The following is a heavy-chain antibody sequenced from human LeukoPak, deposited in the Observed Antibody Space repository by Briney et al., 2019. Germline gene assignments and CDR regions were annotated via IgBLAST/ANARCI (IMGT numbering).Heavy chain of an antibody. D-gene: IGHD3-22*01. Sequence: SETLSLTCTVSGGSISSYYWSWIRQPPGKGLEWIGYIYYSGSTNYNPSLKSRVTISVDTSKKQFSLRLSSVTAADTAVYYCARRDNSGYVLALDIWGQGTMVTVSS. CDR1: GGSISSYY. J-gene: IGHJ3*02. CDR3: ARRDNSGYVLALDI. CDR2: IYYSGST. V-gene: IGHV4-59*08.